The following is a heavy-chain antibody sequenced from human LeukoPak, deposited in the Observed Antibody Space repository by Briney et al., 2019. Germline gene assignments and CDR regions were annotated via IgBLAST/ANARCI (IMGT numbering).Heavy chain of an antibody. D-gene: IGHD1-26*01. V-gene: IGHV4-34*01. CDR2: SNDRGGT. CDR1: VGTFSGYY. J-gene: IGHJ6*03. Sequence: SETLSLTCAGYVGTFSGYYWSWIRQPPGKRLEWVGESNDRGGTNYNPSLKSRVTISADKSKNQVSLRLTSVTAADTAVYYCARLSVIVGAALEYYYYYMDVWGQGTTVTVSS. CDR3: ARLSVIVGAALEYYYYYMDV.